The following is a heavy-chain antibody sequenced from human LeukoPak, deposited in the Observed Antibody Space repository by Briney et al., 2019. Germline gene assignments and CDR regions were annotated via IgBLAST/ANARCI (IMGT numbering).Heavy chain of an antibody. CDR1: GYTFTSYW. D-gene: IGHD3-22*01. V-gene: IGHV5-51*01. CDR3: ARRQYYYDSSGYYGHGNWFDP. CDR2: IYPGDSDT. J-gene: IGHJ5*02. Sequence: GESLKISCKGSGYTFTSYWIGWVRQMPGKGLEWMGIIYPGDSDTRYSPSFQGQVTISADKSISTAYLQWSSLKASDTAMYYCARRQYYYDSSGYYGHGNWFDPWGQGTLVTVSS.